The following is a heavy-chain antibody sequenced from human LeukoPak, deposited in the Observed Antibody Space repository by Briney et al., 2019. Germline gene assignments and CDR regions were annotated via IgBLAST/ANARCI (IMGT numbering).Heavy chain of an antibody. CDR3: AKDRSSSWYLFGAFDI. J-gene: IGHJ3*02. D-gene: IGHD6-13*01. Sequence: PGGSLRLSCAASGFTFSSYAMSWVRQAPGKGLEWVSAISGSGGSTYCADSVKGRFTISRDNSKNTLYLQMNSLRAEDTAVYYCAKDRSSSWYLFGAFDIWGQGTMVTVSS. CDR1: GFTFSSYA. V-gene: IGHV3-23*01. CDR2: ISGSGGST.